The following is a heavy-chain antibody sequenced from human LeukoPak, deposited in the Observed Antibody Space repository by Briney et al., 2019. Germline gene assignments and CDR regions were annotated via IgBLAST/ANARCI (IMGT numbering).Heavy chain of an antibody. CDR3: ASQGAVAATPGPYYFDY. D-gene: IGHD2-15*01. Sequence: GGSLRLSCAASGFTFSSYGMHWVRQAPGKGLEWVAVIWYDGSNKYYADSVKGRFTISRDNSKNTLYLQMNSLRAEDTAVYYCASQGAVAATPGPYYFDYWGQGTLVTVSS. CDR1: GFTFSSYG. V-gene: IGHV3-33*01. J-gene: IGHJ4*02. CDR2: IWYDGSNK.